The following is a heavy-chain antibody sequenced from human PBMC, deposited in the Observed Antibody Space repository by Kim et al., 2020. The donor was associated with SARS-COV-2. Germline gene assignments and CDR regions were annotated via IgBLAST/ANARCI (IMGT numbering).Heavy chain of an antibody. V-gene: IGHV3-21*01. CDR1: GFTFSSYS. Sequence: GGSLRLSCAASGFTFSSYSMNWVRQAPGKGLEWVSSISSSSSYIYYADSVKGRFTISRDNAKNSLYLQMNSLRAEDTAVYYCAREGSSVGGPAILGYYYYGMDVWGQGTTVTVSS. CDR2: ISSSSSYI. J-gene: IGHJ6*02. D-gene: IGHD2-21*02. CDR3: AREGSSVGGPAILGYYYYGMDV.